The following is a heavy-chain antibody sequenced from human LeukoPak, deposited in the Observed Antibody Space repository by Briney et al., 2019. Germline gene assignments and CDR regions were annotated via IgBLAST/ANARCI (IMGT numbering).Heavy chain of an antibody. CDR2: IYYSGST. Sequence: SETLSLTCTVSGGSISSGGYYWSWIRQHPGKGLEWIGYIYYSGSTYYNPSLKSRVTISVDTSKNQFSLKLSSVTAADTAVYYCARVSLRNWFDPWGQGTQVTVSS. CDR3: ARVSLRNWFDP. J-gene: IGHJ5*02. CDR1: GGSISSGGYY. D-gene: IGHD5/OR15-5a*01. V-gene: IGHV4-31*03.